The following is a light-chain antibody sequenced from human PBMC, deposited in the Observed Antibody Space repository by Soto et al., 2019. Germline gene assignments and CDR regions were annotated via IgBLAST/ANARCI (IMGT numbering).Light chain of an antibody. V-gene: IGKV3-15*01. CDR3: QQYYNWYT. CDR1: QSVSSN. J-gene: IGKJ2*01. CDR2: VAS. Sequence: EIVMTQSPATLSVSPGERATLSCRASQSVSSNLAWYQQKPGQAPRLLIYVASTRATGIPARFSGSGSGTEFTLTITSLQSEDFAVYYCQQYYNWYTFGQGTKVDSK.